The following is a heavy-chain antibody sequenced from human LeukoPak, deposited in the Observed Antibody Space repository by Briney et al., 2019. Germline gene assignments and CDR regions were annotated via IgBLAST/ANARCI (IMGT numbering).Heavy chain of an antibody. D-gene: IGHD5-12*01. CDR1: GGSFSGYY. V-gene: IGHV4-34*01. J-gene: IGHJ4*02. Sequence: SETLSLTCAVYGGSFSGYYWSWIRQPPGKGLEWIGEINHSGSTNYNPSLKSRVTISVDTSKNQFSLKLSSVTAADTAVYYCARGYSGYDLEDYWGRGTLVTVSS. CDR2: INHSGST. CDR3: ARGYSGYDLEDY.